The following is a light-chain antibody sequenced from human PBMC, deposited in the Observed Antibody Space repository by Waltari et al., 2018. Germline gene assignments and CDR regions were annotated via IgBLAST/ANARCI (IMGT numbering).Light chain of an antibody. V-gene: IGKV3-20*01. CDR2: DAS. CDR3: QQCAMSPLT. Sequence: EIVLTQSPGTLSLSPGERATLSCRASQTVSKNYLAWYQQKPGQAPRLLIDDASARATGIPDRCSGSGSGTDFTLTISRLEPEDFAVYYCQQCAMSPLTFGGGTKVEI. CDR1: QTVSKNY. J-gene: IGKJ4*01.